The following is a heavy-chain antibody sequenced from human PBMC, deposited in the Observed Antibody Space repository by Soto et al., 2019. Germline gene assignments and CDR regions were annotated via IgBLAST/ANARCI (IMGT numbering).Heavy chain of an antibody. D-gene: IGHD6-19*01. CDR1: GASITTYC. J-gene: IGHJ4*02. V-gene: IGHV4-59*13. CDR2: VYHTGST. CDR3: ARRLFGSGWTLDS. Sequence: PSETLSLTCDVSGASITTYCWSWIRQAPGKGLEWIGNVYHTGSTDYNSSLRSRVTISVDTSKNQFSLNMNSVTAADTAVYYCARRLFGSGWTLDSWGQGALVTV.